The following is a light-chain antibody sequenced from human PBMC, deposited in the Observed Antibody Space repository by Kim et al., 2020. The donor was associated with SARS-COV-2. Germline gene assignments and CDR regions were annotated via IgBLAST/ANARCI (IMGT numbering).Light chain of an antibody. CDR3: SSYTSSSTLV. Sequence: GQSITLSCTGTSSDVGGYNYVSWYQQHPGKAPKLMIYDVSKRPSGVSNRFSGSKSGNTASLSISGLQAEDEGDYYCSSYTSSSTLVFGGGTQLTVL. J-gene: IGLJ3*02. V-gene: IGLV2-14*04. CDR1: SSDVGGYNY. CDR2: DVS.